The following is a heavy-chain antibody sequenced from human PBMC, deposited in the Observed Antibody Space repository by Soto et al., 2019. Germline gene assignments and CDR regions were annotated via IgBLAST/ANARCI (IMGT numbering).Heavy chain of an antibody. D-gene: IGHD3-16*01. CDR2: ISSSSGYI. V-gene: IGHV3-21*01. J-gene: IGHJ4*02. CDR1: GFPFSSYN. Sequence: EVQLVESGGGLVKPGGSLRLSCAASGFPFSSYNMNWVRQAPGKGLEWVSSISSSSGYIYYADSLKGRFTISRDNAQNSLYLQMNSLRAEDTAVYFCARSEDDYAWGTALDYWGQGTLVTVSS. CDR3: ARSEDDYAWGTALDY.